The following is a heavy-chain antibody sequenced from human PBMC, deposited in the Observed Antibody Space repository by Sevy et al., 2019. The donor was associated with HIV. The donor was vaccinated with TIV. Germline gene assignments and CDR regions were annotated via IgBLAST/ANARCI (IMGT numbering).Heavy chain of an antibody. D-gene: IGHD3-22*01. V-gene: IGHV3-30*02. CDR3: ASHYYDSTGYYYPLDY. Sequence: GGSLRLSCAASGFTFSGYGMHWVRQAPGKGLEWVAFIRYDGSTKYYVDSVKGRFTISRDNSKNTLYLQMNSLRAEDTAVYYCASHYYDSTGYYYPLDYWGQGTLVTVSS. CDR1: GFTFSGYG. CDR2: IRYDGSTK. J-gene: IGHJ4*02.